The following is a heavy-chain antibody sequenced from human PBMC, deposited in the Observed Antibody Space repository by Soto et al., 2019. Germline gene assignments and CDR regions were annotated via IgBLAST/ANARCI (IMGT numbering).Heavy chain of an antibody. CDR3: ARGGGWLPDL. V-gene: IGHV4-59*01. Sequence: QVQLQESGPGLVKSSETLSLTCTVSGDSMSTYYWNWIRQPPGKGLEWIGYVHSSGSTNYNPSLQSRVTISLATSKHQFSLQLTSVTAADTAVYYCARGGGWLPDLWGQGTLVTVST. CDR2: VHSSGST. CDR1: GDSMSTYY. J-gene: IGHJ5*02. D-gene: IGHD3-22*01.